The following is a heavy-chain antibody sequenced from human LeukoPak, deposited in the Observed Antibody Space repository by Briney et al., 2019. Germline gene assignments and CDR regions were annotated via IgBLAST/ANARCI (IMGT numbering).Heavy chain of an antibody. J-gene: IGHJ4*02. CDR2: ISSSSSYI. CDR3: ARAHRSLIAAAATFDY. V-gene: IGHV3-21*05. Sequence: GGSLRLSCAASGFTFSSYSMNWVRQAPGKGLEWVSYISSSSSYIYYADSVKGRFTISRDNAKNSLYLQMNSLRAEDTAVYYCARAHRSLIAAAATFDYWGQGTLVTVSS. CDR1: GFTFSSYS. D-gene: IGHD6-13*01.